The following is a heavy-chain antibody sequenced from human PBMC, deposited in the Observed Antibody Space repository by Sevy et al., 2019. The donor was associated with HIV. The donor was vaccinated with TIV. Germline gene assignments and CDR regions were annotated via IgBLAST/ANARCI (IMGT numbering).Heavy chain of an antibody. CDR2: FIPMFDTT. CDR3: ASSYFDSSGYSPLFYYGMDV. V-gene: IGHV1-69*13. J-gene: IGHJ6*02. D-gene: IGHD3-22*01. Sequence: ASVKASCKASGGTCINYAVTWVRLAPGQGLEWMGGFIPMFDTTNSAQKFQGRVTLTADGSTSTAYMELSSLRSEDTAVYYCASSYFDSSGYSPLFYYGMDVWGQWTTVTVSS. CDR1: GGTCINYA.